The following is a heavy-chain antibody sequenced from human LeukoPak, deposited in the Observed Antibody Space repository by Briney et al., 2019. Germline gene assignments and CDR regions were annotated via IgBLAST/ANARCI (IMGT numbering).Heavy chain of an antibody. Sequence: GGSLRLSCAASGFTFSDYYMSWIRQAPGKGLEWVSYISSSSSYTNYADSVKGRFTISRDNAKNSLYLKMNSVRAEDTAVFYCAGAAQWFALDYGAGGPLVTFSS. CDR3: AGAAQWFALDY. CDR2: ISSSSSYT. D-gene: IGHD3-10*01. J-gene: IGHJ4*02. V-gene: IGHV3-11*06. CDR1: GFTFSDYY.